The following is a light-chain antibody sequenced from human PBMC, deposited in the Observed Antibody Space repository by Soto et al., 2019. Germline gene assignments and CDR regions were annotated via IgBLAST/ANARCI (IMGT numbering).Light chain of an antibody. CDR1: QSVGTY. CDR3: QQRSHWPGT. V-gene: IGKV3-11*01. Sequence: DIVLTQSPATLSLSPGERATLSCTASQSVGTYLAWYQQKPGQAPRLLIYDASNRAPGIPARFSGRGSGTDFTLTISRLEPEDFAVYYCQQRSHWPGTFGQGTKVEIK. J-gene: IGKJ1*01. CDR2: DAS.